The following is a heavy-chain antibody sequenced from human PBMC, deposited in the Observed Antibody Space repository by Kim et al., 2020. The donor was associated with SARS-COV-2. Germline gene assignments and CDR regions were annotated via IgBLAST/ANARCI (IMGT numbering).Heavy chain of an antibody. CDR2: KRDGSGQ. V-gene: IGHV3-7*01. CDR3: TTKNY. Sequence: KRDGSGQNFVGSVRGRFTISRDNTKNSLYLQMESLRAEDTAVYYCTTKNYWGQGTLVTVSS. J-gene: IGHJ4*02.